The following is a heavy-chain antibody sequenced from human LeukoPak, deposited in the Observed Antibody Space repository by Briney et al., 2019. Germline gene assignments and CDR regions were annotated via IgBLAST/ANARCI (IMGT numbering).Heavy chain of an antibody. V-gene: IGHV3-7*03. J-gene: IGHJ4*02. CDR3: ARDDDSGSSN. CDR1: AFIFSGHW. D-gene: IGHD1-26*01. CDR2: IKEDGSER. Sequence: GVSLRLSCEGSAFIFSGHWMNWVRQTPGKGLEWVASIKEDGSERQYVDSVKGRFSISRDNTKGSLFLQLNSLRAEDTAVYYCARDDDSGSSNWGQGTLVTVSS.